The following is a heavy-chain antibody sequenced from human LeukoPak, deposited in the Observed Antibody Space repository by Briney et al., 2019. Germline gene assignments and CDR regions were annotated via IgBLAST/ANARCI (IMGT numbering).Heavy chain of an antibody. CDR1: GFIFSSYA. V-gene: IGHV3-23*01. CDR3: AKAGDASGYYSPFDY. Sequence: GGSLRLSCAASGFIFSSYALTWVRQAPGKGLECVSVISGSGATTNYADSVKGRFTISRDNSKNTLYLQMNSLRAEDTAIYFCAKAGDASGYYSPFDYWGQGTLVTVSS. J-gene: IGHJ4*02. CDR2: ISGSGATT. D-gene: IGHD3-22*01.